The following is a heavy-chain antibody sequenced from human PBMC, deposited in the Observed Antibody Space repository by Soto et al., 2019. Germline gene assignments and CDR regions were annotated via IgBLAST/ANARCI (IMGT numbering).Heavy chain of an antibody. D-gene: IGHD3-3*01. CDR1: GCSFENYA. V-gene: IGHV3-23*01. CDR3: AKDSWAIFGVPAGEYYAMDV. CDR2: ISGSGGTT. Sequence: AGPLRLSCVASGCSFENYAMSWVRPAPGKGLEWVSAISGSGGTTYYSDSVKGRFTISRDNSKNTVYLQMNDLRVEDAAEYFCAKDSWAIFGVPAGEYYAMDVWGQGTTVTVSS. J-gene: IGHJ6*02.